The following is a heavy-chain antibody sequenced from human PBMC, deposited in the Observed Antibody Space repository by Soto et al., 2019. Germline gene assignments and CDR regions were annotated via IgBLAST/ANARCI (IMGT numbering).Heavy chain of an antibody. CDR1: DFSFTHHA. CDR2: LSHDGGNI. V-gene: IGHV3-23*01. CDR3: AKQMGTWVDTAIDF. D-gene: IGHD1-1*01. Sequence: EVQMSASGGGVVQPGESLRLSCVAPDFSFTHHAMTWVRLPPGKGLQWVAALSHDGGNIYYRDSVRGRFTISRDNSENALYLQMHSLKAEDTAVYFCAKQMGTWVDTAIDFWGQGTQVTVSS. J-gene: IGHJ4*02.